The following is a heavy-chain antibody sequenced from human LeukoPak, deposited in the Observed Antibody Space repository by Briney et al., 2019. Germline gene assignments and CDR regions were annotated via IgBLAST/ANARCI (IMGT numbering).Heavy chain of an antibody. CDR1: GFTFSSYW. CDR2: INQGGSEQ. Sequence: GGSLRLSCAASGFTFSSYWMSWVRQAPGKGLEWVANINQGGSEQYSVDSVKGRFTISRDNAKNSLYLQMNSLRAEDTAVYYCARVHSSYWFDPWGQGTLVTVSS. CDR3: ARVHSSYWFDP. D-gene: IGHD6-6*01. J-gene: IGHJ5*02. V-gene: IGHV3-7*03.